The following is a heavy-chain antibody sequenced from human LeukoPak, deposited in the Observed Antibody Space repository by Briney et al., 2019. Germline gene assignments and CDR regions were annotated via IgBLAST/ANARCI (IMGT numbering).Heavy chain of an antibody. Sequence: KPSETLSLTCTVSGGSVSSGSYYWSWIRQPPGKGLEWIGYIYYSGSTNYNPSLKSRVTISVDTSKNQFSLKLSSVTAADTAVYYCAREILGYHDNYFDYWGQGTLVTVSS. CDR1: GGSVSSGSYY. J-gene: IGHJ4*02. CDR3: AREILGYHDNYFDY. CDR2: IYYSGST. V-gene: IGHV4-61*01. D-gene: IGHD3-22*01.